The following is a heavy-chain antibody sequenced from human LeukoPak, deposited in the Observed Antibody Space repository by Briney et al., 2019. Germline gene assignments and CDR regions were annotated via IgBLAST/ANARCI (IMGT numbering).Heavy chain of an antibody. J-gene: IGHJ6*03. CDR2: ISAHNGNA. CDR1: GYTFTSYG. Sequence: ASVKVSCKTSGYTFTSYGINWVRQAPGQGLEWLGRISAHNGNANYAQKFQGRVTMTTDTLATTAYMELRSLRSEDTAVYYCARSLPDIAVAGTFYYYYMDVWGKGTTVTVSS. V-gene: IGHV1-18*01. D-gene: IGHD6-19*01. CDR3: ARSLPDIAVAGTFYYYYMDV.